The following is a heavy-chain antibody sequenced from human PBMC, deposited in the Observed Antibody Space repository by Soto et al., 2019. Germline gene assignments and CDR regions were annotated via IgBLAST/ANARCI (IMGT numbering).Heavy chain of an antibody. V-gene: IGHV3-23*01. D-gene: IGHD3-10*01. CDR1: GFTFSSYA. Sequence: EVQLLESGGGLVQPGGSLRLSYAASGFTFSSYAMSWVRQAPGKGLEWVSAISGSGGSTYYADSVKGRFTISRDNSKNTLYLQMNSLRAEDTAVYYCAKDRGSMDGMDVWGQGTTVTVSS. J-gene: IGHJ6*02. CDR2: ISGSGGST. CDR3: AKDRGSMDGMDV.